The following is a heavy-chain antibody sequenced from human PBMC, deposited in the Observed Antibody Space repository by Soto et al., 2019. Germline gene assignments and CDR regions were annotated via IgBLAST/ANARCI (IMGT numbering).Heavy chain of an antibody. CDR1: GFTFSSYG. V-gene: IGHV3-30*18. Sequence: GGSLRLSCAASGFTFSSYGMHWVRQAPGNGLEWVAVISYDGSNKYYADSVKGRFTISRDNSKNTLYLQMNSLRAEDTAVYYCAKEGDSSSWYVGLIDYWGQGTLVTVSS. CDR3: AKEGDSSSWYVGLIDY. D-gene: IGHD6-13*01. CDR2: ISYDGSNK. J-gene: IGHJ4*02.